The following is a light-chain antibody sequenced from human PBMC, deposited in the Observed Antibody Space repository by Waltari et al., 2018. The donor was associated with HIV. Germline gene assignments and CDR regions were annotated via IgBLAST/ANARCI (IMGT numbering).Light chain of an antibody. CDR2: DNN. V-gene: IGLV1-51*01. Sequence: QKVTLSCSGSSSNIGNNYVSWYQQLPGTAPKLLIYDNNKRPSGIPDRFSGSKSGTSATLGITGLRPEDEADYYCQSYDSSLKSWVFGNGTTVTVL. CDR1: SSNIGNNY. J-gene: IGLJ1*01. CDR3: QSYDSSLKSWV.